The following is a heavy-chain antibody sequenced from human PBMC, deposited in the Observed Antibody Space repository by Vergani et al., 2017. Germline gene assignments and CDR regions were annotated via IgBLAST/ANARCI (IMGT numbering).Heavy chain of an antibody. V-gene: IGHV4-34*01. CDR1: GGSFSGYY. D-gene: IGHD6-6*01. CDR3: ASGLGAIAALAVPFNWFDP. J-gene: IGHJ5*02. Sequence: QVQLQQWGAGLLKPSETLSLTCAVYGGSFSGYYWSWIRQPPGKGLEWIGEINHSGSTNYNPSLKSRVTISVDTSKNQFSLKLSSVTAADTAVYYCASGLGAIAALAVPFNWFDPWGQGTLVTVAS. CDR2: INHSGST.